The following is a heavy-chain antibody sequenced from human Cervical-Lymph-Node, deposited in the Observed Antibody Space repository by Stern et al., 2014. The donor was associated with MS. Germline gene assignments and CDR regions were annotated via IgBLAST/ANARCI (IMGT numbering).Heavy chain of an antibody. D-gene: IGHD2-15*01. Sequence: VQLEESGAEVKKPGASVKVSCKASGYTFTSYGISWVRQAPGQGLEWMGWISALHDNTNEAHQLLGSVNMTTDTSTITACMELRILRSDDTSVYYCARGLLGSENAFDILGQGTMVTVSS. CDR2: ISALHDNT. CDR3: ARGLLGSENAFDI. J-gene: IGHJ3*02. V-gene: IGHV1-18*01. CDR1: GYTFTSYG.